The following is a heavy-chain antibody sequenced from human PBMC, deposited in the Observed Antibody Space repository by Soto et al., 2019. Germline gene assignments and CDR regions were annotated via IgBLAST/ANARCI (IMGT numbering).Heavy chain of an antibody. CDR1: GYALTELS. J-gene: IGHJ4*02. CDR3: ATGRMSSGWPFDY. Sequence: VASVKVSCKVSGYALTELSMHWVRQAPGKGLEWMGGFDPEDGETIYAQKFQGRVTMTEDTSTDTAYMELSSLRSEDTAVYYCATGRMSSGWPFDYWGQGTLVTVSS. D-gene: IGHD6-19*01. V-gene: IGHV1-24*01. CDR2: FDPEDGET.